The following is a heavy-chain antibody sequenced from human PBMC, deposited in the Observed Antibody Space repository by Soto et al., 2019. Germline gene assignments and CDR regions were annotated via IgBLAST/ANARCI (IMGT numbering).Heavy chain of an antibody. CDR3: ARHLHSDSVHITPVSPDY. D-gene: IGHD4-4*01. CDR1: GYSFRSYW. J-gene: IGHJ4*02. CDR2: IYPDDSNT. Sequence: PGESLQVSCKTSGYSFRSYWIGWVRQIHGKGLEWMGIIYPDDSNTRYSPSFQGQVTISADKSISTAFLQWSSLKAADSAMYYCARHLHSDSVHITPVSPDYWGQGTLVTVSS. V-gene: IGHV5-51*01.